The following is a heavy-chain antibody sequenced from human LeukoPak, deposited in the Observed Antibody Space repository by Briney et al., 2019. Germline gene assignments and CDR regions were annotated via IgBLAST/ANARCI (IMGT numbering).Heavy chain of an antibody. CDR3: ARHVRYCSGDFCYSSYFDY. V-gene: IGHV5-51*01. Sequence: GESLKISCKGSGYSFTTYWIGWVRRMPGAGLEWLAFIYPENSDTRYSPSFQGQVTISADTSISTAYLQWSSLQASDTAIYYCARHVRYCSGDFCYSSYFDYWGREPWSPSP. J-gene: IGHJ4*02. D-gene: IGHD2-15*01. CDR2: IYPENSDT. CDR1: GYSFTTYW.